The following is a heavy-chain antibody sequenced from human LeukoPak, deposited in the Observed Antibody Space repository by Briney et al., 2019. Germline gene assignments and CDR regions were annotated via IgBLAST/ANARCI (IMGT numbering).Heavy chain of an antibody. J-gene: IGHJ4*02. CDR1: GYSFTNYW. CDR3: ARPVRYYYDPMDS. D-gene: IGHD3-22*01. Sequence: GESLKISCKGSGYSFTNYWIGWVRQMPGKGLEWMGVIYPGDSDTRYSPSFQGQVTISADKSITTAYLQWSSLKASDTAMYYCARPVRYYYDPMDSWGQGTLVTVSS. V-gene: IGHV5-51*01. CDR2: IYPGDSDT.